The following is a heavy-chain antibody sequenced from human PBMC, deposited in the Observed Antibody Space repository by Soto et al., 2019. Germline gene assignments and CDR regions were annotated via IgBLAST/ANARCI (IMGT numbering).Heavy chain of an antibody. D-gene: IGHD2-2*01. CDR1: GFTFSSYG. CDR2: ISYDGSNK. V-gene: IGHV3-30*18. Sequence: QVQLVESGGGVVQPGRSRRLSCAASGFTFSSYGMHWVRQAPGKGLEWVAVISYDGSNKYYADSVKGRFTISRDNSKNTLYLQMNSLRAEDTAVYYCAKDASTGYCSSTSCYEFDYWGQGTLVTVSS. J-gene: IGHJ4*02. CDR3: AKDASTGYCSSTSCYEFDY.